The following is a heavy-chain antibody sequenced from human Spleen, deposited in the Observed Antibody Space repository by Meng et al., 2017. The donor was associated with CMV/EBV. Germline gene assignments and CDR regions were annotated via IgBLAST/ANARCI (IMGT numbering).Heavy chain of an antibody. Sequence: SETLSLTCAVYGGSFSAYHWSWIRQPPGKGLEWIGEINHSGNTNYNPSLKSRVTISVETSKNQFSLKLSSVTAADTAVYCCAADRASDDSSGYHNWFDPWGQGTLVTVSS. CDR1: GGSFSAYH. CDR2: INHSGNT. V-gene: IGHV4-34*01. J-gene: IGHJ5*02. CDR3: AADRASDDSSGYHNWFDP. D-gene: IGHD3-22*01.